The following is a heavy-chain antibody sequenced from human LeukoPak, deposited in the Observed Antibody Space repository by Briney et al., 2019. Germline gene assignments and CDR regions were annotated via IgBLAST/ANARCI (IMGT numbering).Heavy chain of an antibody. Sequence: ASVKVSCKASEYTFTRYYMYWVRQAPGQGLEWMGIINPSGGSTNYAQKFQGRVTMTRDTSTNTVYMELSSLRSEDTAVYYCARGPSITMIRGGQWYYYMDVWGKGTTVTISS. J-gene: IGHJ6*03. CDR3: ARGPSITMIRGGQWYYYMDV. V-gene: IGHV1-46*01. CDR2: INPSGGST. D-gene: IGHD3-10*01. CDR1: EYTFTRYY.